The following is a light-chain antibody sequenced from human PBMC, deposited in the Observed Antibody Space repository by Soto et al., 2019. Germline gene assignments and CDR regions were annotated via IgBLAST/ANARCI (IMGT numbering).Light chain of an antibody. V-gene: IGKV3-20*01. CDR2: GAS. J-gene: IGKJ1*01. CDR3: QQYASSPRT. CDR1: QSVSSSY. Sequence: EIVLTQSPGTLSLSPGERATLSCRASQSVSSSYLAWYQRKPGQAPRLLIYGASSRATGIPDGFSGSGSGTDFTLTISRLEPEDFAVYYCQQYASSPRTFGQGTKVEIK.